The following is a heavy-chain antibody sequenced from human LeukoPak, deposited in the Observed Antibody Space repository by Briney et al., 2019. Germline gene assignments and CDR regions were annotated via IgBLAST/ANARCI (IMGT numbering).Heavy chain of an antibody. CDR3: AKNGDRGAYCTGGTCYPYFYYYMDV. J-gene: IGHJ6*03. D-gene: IGHD2-15*01. V-gene: IGHV3-23*01. CDR2: ISSTGGTT. Sequence: PAGGSLRLSCAASGFTFSSYAMSWVRQAPGKGLEWVSSISSTGGTTYYADSVKGRFTISRDNSKNTLYLQMNSLRAEDMAIYYCAKNGDRGAYCTGGTCYPYFYYYMDVWGKGTTVTI. CDR1: GFTFSSYA.